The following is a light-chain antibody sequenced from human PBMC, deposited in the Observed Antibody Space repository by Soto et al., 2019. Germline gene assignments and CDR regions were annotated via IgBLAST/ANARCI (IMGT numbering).Light chain of an antibody. CDR3: QQYGDSPFN. CDR1: QSVSGTY. Sequence: EIVLTQSPGTLSWSPGERATLSCRASQSVSGTYLAWYQQRPGQAPKVLIYGASSRAAGIPDRFSGSGSGTDFTLTSSRLEPEDFAVYYCQQYGDSPFNFGPGTKVDIK. J-gene: IGKJ3*01. CDR2: GAS. V-gene: IGKV3-20*01.